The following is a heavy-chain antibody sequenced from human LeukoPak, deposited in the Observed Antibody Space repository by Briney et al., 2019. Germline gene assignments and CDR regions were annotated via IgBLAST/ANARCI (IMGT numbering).Heavy chain of an antibody. D-gene: IGHD2-15*01. Sequence: GGSLRLSCAASGFTFSSYAMNWVRQAPGKGLEWVSAISGSGGSTYYADSVKGRSTISRDNSKNTLYLQMNSLRAEDTAVYYCANRYCSGGSCYLDYWGQGTLVTVSS. CDR1: GFTFSSYA. J-gene: IGHJ4*02. CDR2: ISGSGGST. CDR3: ANRYCSGGSCYLDY. V-gene: IGHV3-23*01.